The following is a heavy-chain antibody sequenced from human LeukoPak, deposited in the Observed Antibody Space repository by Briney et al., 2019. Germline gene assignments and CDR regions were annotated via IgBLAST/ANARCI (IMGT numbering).Heavy chain of an antibody. J-gene: IGHJ4*02. V-gene: IGHV4-34*01. CDR3: ASGYDLFDY. CDR2: INHSGST. CDR1: GGSFSGYY. Sequence: SETLSLTCAVYGGSFSGYYWSWIRQPPGKGLEWIREINHSGSTNYNPSLKSRVTISVDTSKNQFSLKLSSVTAADTAVYYCASGYDLFDYWGQGTLVTVSS. D-gene: IGHD5-12*01.